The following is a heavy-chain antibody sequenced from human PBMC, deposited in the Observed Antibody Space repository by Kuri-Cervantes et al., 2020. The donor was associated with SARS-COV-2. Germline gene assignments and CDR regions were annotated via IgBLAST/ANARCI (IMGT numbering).Heavy chain of an antibody. V-gene: IGHV3-7*03. CDR1: GFTFSSYW. CDR3: ARSRGYYDSSGQARHLIYF. J-gene: IGHJ4*02. D-gene: IGHD3-22*01. CDR2: IKQDGSEK. Sequence: GESLKISCAASGFTFSSYWMSWVRQAPGKGLEWVANIKQDGSEKYYVDSVKGRLTISRDNAKNSLFLQMNSLRAEDTAVYYCARSRGYYDSSGQARHLIYFWGQGTQVTVSS.